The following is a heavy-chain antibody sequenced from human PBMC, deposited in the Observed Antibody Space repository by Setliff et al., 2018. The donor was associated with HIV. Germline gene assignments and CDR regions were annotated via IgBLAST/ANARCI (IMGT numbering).Heavy chain of an antibody. D-gene: IGHD3-22*01. J-gene: IGHJ1*01. CDR2: INYSGST. CDR3: VRQAYDLVPFDFQY. V-gene: IGHV4-38-2*01. Sequence: PSETLSLTCAVSGYSISSGYYWGWIRQPPGKGLEWIGTINYSGSTYYSPSLKSRVIISVGTAKNHLSLNLRSVTAADTAVYYCVRQAYDLVPFDFQYWGQGTLVTVSS. CDR1: GYSISSGYY.